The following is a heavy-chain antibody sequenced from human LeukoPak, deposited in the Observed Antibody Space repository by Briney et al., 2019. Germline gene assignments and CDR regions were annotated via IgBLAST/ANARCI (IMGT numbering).Heavy chain of an antibody. D-gene: IGHD6-19*01. CDR3: ARDILRGYSSGWYVFDP. Sequence: ASVKVSCKASGYTFTSYAMHWVRQAPGQRLEWMGWINAGNGNTKYSQKFQGRVTITRDTSASTAYMELGSLRSEDTAVYYCARDILRGYSSGWYVFDPWGQGTLVTVSS. V-gene: IGHV1-3*01. CDR1: GYTFTSYA. J-gene: IGHJ5*02. CDR2: INAGNGNT.